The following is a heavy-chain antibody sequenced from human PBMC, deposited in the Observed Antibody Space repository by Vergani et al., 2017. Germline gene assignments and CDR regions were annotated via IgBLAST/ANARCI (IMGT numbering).Heavy chain of an antibody. J-gene: IGHJ6*02. Sequence: VQLVESGGGVVQPGRSLRLSCAASGFTFSSYGMHWVRQAPGKGLEWVSAISGSGGSTYYADSVKGRFTISRDNSKNTLYLQMNSLRAEDTAVYYCAKGGARGGYGMDVWGQGTTVTVSS. D-gene: IGHD3-10*01. CDR1: GFTFSSYG. CDR3: AKGGARGGYGMDV. CDR2: ISGSGGST. V-gene: IGHV3-23*04.